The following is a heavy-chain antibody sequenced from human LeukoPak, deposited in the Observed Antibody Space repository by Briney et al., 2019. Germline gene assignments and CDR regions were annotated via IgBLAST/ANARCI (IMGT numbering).Heavy chain of an antibody. D-gene: IGHD2-2*02. CDR3: ARHRGSCTSTTCYNDY. CDR2: IYPGDSDT. J-gene: IGHJ4*02. CDR1: GYSFTSYW. V-gene: IGHV5-51*01. Sequence: GESLKISCKGSGYSFTSYWIGWVRQMPGKGLEWMGIIYPGDSDTRYSPSFQGQVTISADKSISTASLQWSSLKASDTAMYYCARHRGSCTSTTCYNDYWGQGTLVTVSS.